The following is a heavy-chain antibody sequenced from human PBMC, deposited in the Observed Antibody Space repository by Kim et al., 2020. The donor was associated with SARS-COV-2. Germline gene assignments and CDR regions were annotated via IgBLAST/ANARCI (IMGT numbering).Heavy chain of an antibody. CDR1: GFTFSNYG. J-gene: IGHJ4*02. V-gene: IGHV3-23*01. CDR2: FTGDGLT. Sequence: GGSLRLSCAASGFTFSNYGMTWVRQTPGKGLEWVSSFTGDGLTHYAVSVKGRFTISRDNSKNMLYLQMNSRRAEDTAVYYCWDYHGAGSHCSYWGQGTLVTVSS. CDR3: WDYHGAGSHCSY. D-gene: IGHD3-10*01.